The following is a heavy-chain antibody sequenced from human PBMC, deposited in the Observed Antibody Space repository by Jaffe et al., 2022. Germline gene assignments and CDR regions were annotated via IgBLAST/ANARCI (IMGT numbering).Heavy chain of an antibody. J-gene: IGHJ6*03. CDR1: GYSFTSYW. CDR3: VRAYYYGSADYYYYMDV. V-gene: IGHV5-51*03. D-gene: IGHD3-10*01. CDR2: IYPGDSDT. Sequence: EVQLVQSGAEVKKPGESLKISCKGSGYSFTSYWIGWVRQMPGKGLEWMGIIYPGDSDTRYSPSFQGQVTISADKSISTAYLQWSSLKASDTAMYYCVRAYYYGSADYYYYMDVWGKGTTVTVSS.